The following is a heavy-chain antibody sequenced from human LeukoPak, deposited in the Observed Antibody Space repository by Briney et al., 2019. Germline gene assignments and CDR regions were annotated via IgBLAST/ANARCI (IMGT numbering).Heavy chain of an antibody. Sequence: GGSLRLSCAASGFTFSNAWMSWVRQAPGKGLEWVGRIQRKTDGSTTDYATPVKGRFTMSRDDSKTTLYLQMNSLKTEDTAVYYCCTDLLDYWGQGTLVTVSS. V-gene: IGHV3-15*01. CDR1: GFTFSNAW. CDR3: CTDLLDY. D-gene: IGHD1-1*01. J-gene: IGHJ4*02. CDR2: IQRKTDGSTT.